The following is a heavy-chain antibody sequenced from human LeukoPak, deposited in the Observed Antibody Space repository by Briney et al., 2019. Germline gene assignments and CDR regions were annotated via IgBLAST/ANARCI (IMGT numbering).Heavy chain of an antibody. V-gene: IGHV4-61*10. D-gene: IGHD3-10*01. Sequence: PSETLSLTCTVSGGSISSGSYYWSWIRQPAGKGLEWIGYIYYSGSTNYNPSLKSRVTISVDTSKNQFSLKLSSVTAADTAVYYCARTPGGGPDAFDIWGQGTMVTVSS. J-gene: IGHJ3*02. CDR2: IYYSGST. CDR1: GGSISSGSYY. CDR3: ARTPGGGPDAFDI.